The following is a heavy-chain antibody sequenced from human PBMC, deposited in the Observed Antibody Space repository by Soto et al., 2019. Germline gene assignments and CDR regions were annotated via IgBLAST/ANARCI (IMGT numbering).Heavy chain of an antibody. CDR3: ARVPDR. V-gene: IGHV4-30-4*07. CDR1: GGSISSGGYS. CDR2: TYYAGTT. D-gene: IGHD2-2*01. J-gene: IGHJ5*02. Sequence: SETLSLTCAVSGGSISSGGYSWSWIRQPPGKGLEWIGYTYYAGTTSYNPSLKSRVTISVDRSKNQFSLKLSSVTAADTAVYYCARVPDRWGQGTLVTVSS.